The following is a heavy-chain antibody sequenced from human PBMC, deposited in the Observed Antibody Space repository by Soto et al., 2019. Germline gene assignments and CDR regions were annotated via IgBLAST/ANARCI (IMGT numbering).Heavy chain of an antibody. D-gene: IGHD2-15*01. CDR1: GGSFSGYY. V-gene: IGHV4-34*01. CDR3: ASVRRRLLKAFDI. J-gene: IGHJ3*02. CDR2: INHSGST. Sequence: QVQLQQWGAGLLKPSETLSLTCAVYGGSFSGYYWSWIRQPPGKGLEWIGKINHSGSTNYNPSLKSRVTRSVDTSKNQFSLKLSSVTAADTAVYYCASVRRRLLKAFDIWGQGTMVTVSS.